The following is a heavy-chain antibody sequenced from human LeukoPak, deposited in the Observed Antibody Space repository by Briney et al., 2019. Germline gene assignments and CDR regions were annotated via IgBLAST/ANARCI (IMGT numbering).Heavy chain of an antibody. CDR3: ARGLVVITNADAFDI. V-gene: IGHV1-46*01. CDR1: VYTFTSYY. J-gene: IGHJ3*02. CDR2: INPSGGST. Sequence: GASVKVSCKASVYTFTSYYMHWVRQAPGQGLEWMGIINPSGGSTSYAQKFQGRVTMTRDTSTSTVYMELSSLRSEDTAVYYCARGLVVITNADAFDIWGQGTMVTVSS. D-gene: IGHD3-22*01.